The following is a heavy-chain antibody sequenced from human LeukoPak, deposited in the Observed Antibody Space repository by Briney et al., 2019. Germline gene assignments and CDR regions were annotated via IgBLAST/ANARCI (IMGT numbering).Heavy chain of an antibody. V-gene: IGHV3-30*02. CDR2: IRYDGSNK. D-gene: IGHD3-16*01. CDR3: AKAPGGGLEYYMDV. Sequence: GGSLRLSCAASGFTFSSYAMSWVRQAPGKGLEWGAFIRYDGSNKYYADSVKGRFTISRDNSKNTLYLQMNSLRAEDTAVYYCAKAPGGGLEYYMDVWGKGTTVTVSS. CDR1: GFTFSSYA. J-gene: IGHJ6*03.